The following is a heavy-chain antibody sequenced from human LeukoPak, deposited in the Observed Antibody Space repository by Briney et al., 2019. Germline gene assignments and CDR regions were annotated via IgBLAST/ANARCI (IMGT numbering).Heavy chain of an antibody. Sequence: GSGPTLVKPTQTLTLTCTFSGFSLSTSGVGVGWIRQPPGKALEWLALIYWNDDKRYSPSLKSRLTITKDTSKNQVVLTMTNMDPVDTATYYCAHRPLLEVGATFFDYWGQGTLVTVSS. CDR3: AHRPLLEVGATFFDY. D-gene: IGHD1-26*01. CDR2: IYWNDDK. J-gene: IGHJ4*02. CDR1: GFSLSTSGVG. V-gene: IGHV2-5*01.